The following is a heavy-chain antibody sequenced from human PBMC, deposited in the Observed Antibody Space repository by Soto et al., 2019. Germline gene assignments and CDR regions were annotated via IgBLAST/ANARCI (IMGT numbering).Heavy chain of an antibody. CDR3: ARGGDFWSGIEDY. J-gene: IGHJ4*02. CDR2: ISYDGSNK. V-gene: IGHV3-30-3*01. CDR1: GFTFSSYA. Sequence: VQLVESGGGVVQPGRSLRLSCAASGFTFSSYAMHWVRQAPGKGLEWVAVISYDGSNKYYADSVKGRFTISRDNSKNTLYLQMNSLRAEDTAVYYCARGGDFWSGIEDYWGQGTLVTVSS. D-gene: IGHD3-3*01.